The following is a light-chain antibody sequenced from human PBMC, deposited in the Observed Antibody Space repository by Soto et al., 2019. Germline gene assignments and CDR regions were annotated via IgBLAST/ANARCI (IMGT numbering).Light chain of an antibody. J-gene: IGKJ4*01. CDR2: EAS. CDR1: QSVNNN. CDR3: QQYNYWPFLLT. Sequence: EIVLTQSPATVSLSPGERATLSCRASQSVNNNLAWYHQKPGQPPRILINEASNRATAIPARFSGIGSGTGFTLTIMSLEPEDFAVYYCQQYNYWPFLLTFGGGTKVEIK. V-gene: IGKV3-11*01.